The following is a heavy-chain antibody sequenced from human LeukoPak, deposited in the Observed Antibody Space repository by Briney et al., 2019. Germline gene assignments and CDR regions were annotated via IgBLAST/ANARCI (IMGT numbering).Heavy chain of an antibody. J-gene: IGHJ4*02. CDR1: GVSISSSNSY. D-gene: IGHD3/OR15-3a*01. Sequence: SETLSLTCPVSGVSISSSNSYWGWLREPPGRGLEWLGSIYYSGNTYYNASVKTQVSISIDTSKNQFSLRLTSVTAADTAVYYCARQTGSGLFILPGGQGTLVTVSS. V-gene: IGHV4-39*01. CDR3: ARQTGSGLFILP. CDR2: IYYSGNT.